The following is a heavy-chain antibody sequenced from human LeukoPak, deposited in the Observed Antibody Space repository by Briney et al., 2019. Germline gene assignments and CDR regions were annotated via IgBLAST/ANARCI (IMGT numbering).Heavy chain of an antibody. CDR2: INQDGSEK. J-gene: IGHJ5*02. V-gene: IGHV3-7*01. Sequence: AGGSLRLSCAASGFTFSTYWMSWVRQAPGKGLEWVANINQDGSEKYYVDSVKGRFTISRDNAKKSLYLQMNSLRAEDTAVYYCARDAEVGTLFGVLSRYNWFDPWGQGALVTVSS. CDR1: GFTFSTYW. CDR3: ARDAEVGTLFGVLSRYNWFDP. D-gene: IGHD3-3*01.